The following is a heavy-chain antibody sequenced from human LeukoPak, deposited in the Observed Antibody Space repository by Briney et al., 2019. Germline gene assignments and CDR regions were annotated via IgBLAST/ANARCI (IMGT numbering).Heavy chain of an antibody. Sequence: GGSLRLSCAASGFTFNRNAISWVRQAPGKGLEWVSTIGGSGDKTFYADSVKGRFTISRDNSSNALYLHMSSLRAEDAAVYYCAKSKIVEGRGYFDLWGRGTLVTVSS. D-gene: IGHD1-26*01. CDR2: IGGSGDKT. J-gene: IGHJ2*01. CDR3: AKSKIVEGRGYFDL. V-gene: IGHV3-23*01. CDR1: GFTFNRNA.